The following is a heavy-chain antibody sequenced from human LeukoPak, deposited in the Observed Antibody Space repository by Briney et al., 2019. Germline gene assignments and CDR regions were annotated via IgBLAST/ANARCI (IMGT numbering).Heavy chain of an antibody. CDR1: GGSISSCY. V-gene: IGHV4-59*01. CDR3: ARDSRYGGYDLGFDY. J-gene: IGHJ4*02. D-gene: IGHD5-12*01. CDR2: IYYSGST. Sequence: PSETLPLTCTVSGGSISSCYWSWIRQPPGKGLEWIGYIYYSGSTNYNPSLKSRVTISVDTSKNQFSLKLSSVTAADTAVYYCARDSRYGGYDLGFDYWGQGTLVTVSS.